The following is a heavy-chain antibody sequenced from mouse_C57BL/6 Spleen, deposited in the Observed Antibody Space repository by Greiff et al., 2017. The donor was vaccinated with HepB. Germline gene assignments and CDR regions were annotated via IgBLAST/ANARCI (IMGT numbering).Heavy chain of an antibody. CDR3: ARGNDYDVGYYFDY. V-gene: IGHV1-80*01. CDR2: IYPGDGDT. D-gene: IGHD2-4*01. CDR1: GYAFSSYW. J-gene: IGHJ2*01. Sequence: VQLQQSGAELVKPGASVKISCKASGYAFSSYWMNWVKLRPGKGLEWIGQIYPGDGDTNYNGKFKGKATLTADKSSSTAYMQLSSLTSEDSAVYFCARGNDYDVGYYFDYWGQGTTLTVSS.